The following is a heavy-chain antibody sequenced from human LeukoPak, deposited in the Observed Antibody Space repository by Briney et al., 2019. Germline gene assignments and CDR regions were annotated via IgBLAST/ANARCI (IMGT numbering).Heavy chain of an antibody. D-gene: IGHD2-2*01. CDR2: INPSGGST. Sequence: ASVKVSCKASGYTFTSYYMHWVRQAPGQGLEWMGIINPSGGSTTYAQKFQGRVTMTRDTSTSTVYMELSSLRSEDTAVYYCAREDIVVMPAAVLGYWGQGTLVTVSS. J-gene: IGHJ4*02. V-gene: IGHV1-46*01. CDR3: AREDIVVMPAAVLGY. CDR1: GYTFTSYY.